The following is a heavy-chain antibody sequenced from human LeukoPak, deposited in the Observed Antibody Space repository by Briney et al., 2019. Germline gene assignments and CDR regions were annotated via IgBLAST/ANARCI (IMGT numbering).Heavy chain of an antibody. CDR3: ARQGEDYYDSSGYRRGY. Sequence: SETLSLTCTVSGGSISSSSYYWGWIRQPPGKGLEWIGSIYYSGSTYYNPSLKSRVTISVDTSKNQFSLKLSSVTAADTAVYYCARQGEDYYDSSGYRRGYWGQGTLVTVSS. V-gene: IGHV4-39*01. J-gene: IGHJ4*02. CDR1: GGSISSSSYY. CDR2: IYYSGST. D-gene: IGHD3-22*01.